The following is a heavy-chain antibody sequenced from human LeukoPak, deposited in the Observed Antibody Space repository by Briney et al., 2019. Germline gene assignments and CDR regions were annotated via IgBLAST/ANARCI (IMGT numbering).Heavy chain of an antibody. J-gene: IGHJ4*02. CDR2: IDPSDSYT. CDR1: GYSFTSYW. CDR3: ARDYYDSSGYIDY. Sequence: GESLKISCKGSGYSFTSYWISRVRQMPGKGLEWMGRIDPSDSYTNYSPSFQGHVTISADKSISTAYLQWSSLRASDTAMYYCARDYYDSSGYIDYWGQGTLVTVSS. V-gene: IGHV5-10-1*01. D-gene: IGHD3-22*01.